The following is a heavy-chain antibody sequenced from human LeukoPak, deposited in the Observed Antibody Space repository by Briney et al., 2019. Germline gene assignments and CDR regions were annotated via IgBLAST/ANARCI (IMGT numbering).Heavy chain of an antibody. Sequence: PSGTLSLTCAVSGGSITSSNWWSWIRQPPGKGLEWIGYIYNSGSTNYNPSLKSRLTISIDPSKNQFSLKLSSVTAADTAVYYCARFNVTLFGEMYHREFDYWGHGTLVTVSS. CDR1: GGSITSSNW. J-gene: IGHJ4*01. CDR3: ARFNVTLFGEMYHREFDY. D-gene: IGHD2-21*02. CDR2: IYNSGST. V-gene: IGHV4-4*02.